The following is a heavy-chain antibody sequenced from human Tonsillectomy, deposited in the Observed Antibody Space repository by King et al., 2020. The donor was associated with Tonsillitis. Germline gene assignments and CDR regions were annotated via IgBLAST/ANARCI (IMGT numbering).Heavy chain of an antibody. V-gene: IGHV3-30-3*01. CDR3: ARDRNYYYGMDV. Sequence: VPLVASGGGVVPPGRSLRLSCAASGFPFRSSALPWVRPAPGPGLAWVAVISSAGRNNYSADSVKGRFTLSRANSKNTLYLQMTSLRAEDTAVYYCARDRNYYYGMDVWGQGTTVTVSS. CDR1: GFPFRSSA. J-gene: IGHJ6*02. CDR2: ISSAGRNN.